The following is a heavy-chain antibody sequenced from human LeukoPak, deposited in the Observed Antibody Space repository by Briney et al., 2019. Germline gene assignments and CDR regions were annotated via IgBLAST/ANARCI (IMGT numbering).Heavy chain of an antibody. CDR1: GFTFSSYE. CDR2: ISSSGSTI. D-gene: IGHD4/OR15-4a*01. V-gene: IGHV3-48*03. Sequence: GGSLRLSCATSGFTFSSYEMNWVRQAPGKGLEWVSYISSSGSTIYYSDSVKGRFTISRDNSKNTLYLQMNSLRAEDTAVYYCARRAGAYSHPYDYWGQGTLVTVSS. J-gene: IGHJ4*02. CDR3: ARRAGAYSHPYDY.